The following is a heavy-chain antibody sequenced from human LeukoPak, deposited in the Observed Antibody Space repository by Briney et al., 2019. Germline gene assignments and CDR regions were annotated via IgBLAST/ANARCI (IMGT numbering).Heavy chain of an antibody. CDR1: GFTFSSYW. CDR2: IKKDGSEK. V-gene: IGHV3-7*01. D-gene: IGHD1-26*01. Sequence: GGSLRLSCAASGFTFSSYWMSWVRQAPGKGLEWVANIKKDGSEKTYVDSVKGRFTISRDNAKNSLYLQMNSLRAEDTAVYYCVRDHSGFLLFYYFDNWGQGTLVTVSS. CDR3: VRDHSGFLLFYYFDN. J-gene: IGHJ4*02.